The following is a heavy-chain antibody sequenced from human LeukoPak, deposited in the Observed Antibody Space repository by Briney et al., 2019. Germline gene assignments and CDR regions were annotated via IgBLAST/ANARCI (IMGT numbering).Heavy chain of an antibody. J-gene: IGHJ4*02. CDR3: ARSTGGDGYSPPRFDY. Sequence: GGSLRLSCAASGFTFSSYAMSWVRQAPGKGLEWVSAISGSGGSTYYADSVKGRFTISRDNSKNTLYLQMNSLRAEDTAVYYCARSTGGDGYSPPRFDYWGQGTLVTVSS. V-gene: IGHV3-23*01. CDR1: GFTFSSYA. CDR2: ISGSGGST. D-gene: IGHD5-24*01.